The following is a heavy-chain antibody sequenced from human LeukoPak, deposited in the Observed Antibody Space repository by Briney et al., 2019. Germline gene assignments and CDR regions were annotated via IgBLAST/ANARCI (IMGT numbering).Heavy chain of an antibody. D-gene: IGHD2-15*01. CDR1: GGTFSSYA. Sequence: ASVKVSCKASGGTFSSYAISWVRQAPGQGLEWMGRIIPILGIANYAQKFQGRVTITADKSTSTAYMELSSLRSEDTAVYYCARDVLVVVAATPHYYYGMDVWGQGTTVTVPS. J-gene: IGHJ6*02. CDR3: ARDVLVVVAATPHYYYGMDV. CDR2: IIPILGIA. V-gene: IGHV1-69*04.